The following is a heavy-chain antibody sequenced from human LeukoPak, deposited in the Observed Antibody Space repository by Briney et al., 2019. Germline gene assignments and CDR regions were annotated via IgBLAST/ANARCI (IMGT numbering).Heavy chain of an antibody. CDR1: GFTFSSYG. J-gene: IGHJ4*02. CDR2: IWYDGSNK. D-gene: IGHD2-2*01. Sequence: GGSLRLSCAASGFTFSSYGMHWVRQAPGKGLEWVAVIWYDGSNKYYADSVKGRFTISRDNSKNTLYLQTNSLRAEDTAVYYCARGRTGYQLLGSFDYWGQGTLVTVSS. CDR3: ARGRTGYQLLGSFDY. V-gene: IGHV3-33*01.